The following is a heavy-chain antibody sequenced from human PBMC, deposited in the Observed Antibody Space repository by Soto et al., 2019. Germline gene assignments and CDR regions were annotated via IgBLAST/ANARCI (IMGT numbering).Heavy chain of an antibody. Sequence: QVQLVQSGAEVKKPGSSVKVSCKASGGTFSSYAISWVRQAPGQGLEWVGGIIPIFGTANYAQKFQGRVTITADESTSTAYMELSSLRSEDTAVYYCAYIYDFGSGNNWFDPWGQGTLVTVSS. CDR3: AYIYDFGSGNNWFDP. CDR1: GGTFSSYA. CDR2: IIPIFGTA. V-gene: IGHV1-69*01. J-gene: IGHJ5*02. D-gene: IGHD3-3*01.